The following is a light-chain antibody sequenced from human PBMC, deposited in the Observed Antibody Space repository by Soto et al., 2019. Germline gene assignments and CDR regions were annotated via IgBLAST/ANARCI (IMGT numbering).Light chain of an antibody. Sequence: EIVLTQSPGTLSLSPGEGATLSCRASQSVSSSSLAWYQQKPGQPPRLLIFGASSRATGIPDRFSGTESGTDFTLTISRLEPEDFAVYYCQQYGSSPIAFGQGTRLEIK. J-gene: IGKJ5*01. V-gene: IGKV3-20*01. CDR1: QSVSSSS. CDR3: QQYGSSPIA. CDR2: GAS.